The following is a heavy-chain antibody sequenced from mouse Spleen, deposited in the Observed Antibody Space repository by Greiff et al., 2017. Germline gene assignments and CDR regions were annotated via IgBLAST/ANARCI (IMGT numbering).Heavy chain of an antibody. CDR3: ARDGYDGDYFDY. V-gene: IGHV7-3*01. Sequence: DVMLVESGGGLVQPGGSLSLSCAASGFTFTDYYMSWVRQPPGKALEWLGFIRNKANGYTTEYSASVKGRFTISRDNSQSILYLQMNALRAEDSATYYCARDGYDGDYFDYWGQGTTLTVSS. CDR1: GFTFTDYY. CDR2: IRNKANGYTT. J-gene: IGHJ2*01. D-gene: IGHD2-2*01.